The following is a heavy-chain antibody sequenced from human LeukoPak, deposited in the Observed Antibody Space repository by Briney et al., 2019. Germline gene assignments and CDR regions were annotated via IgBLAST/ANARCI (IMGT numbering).Heavy chain of an antibody. CDR3: ARGRRGYLSAAMYDLVVDYYYYMDV. J-gene: IGHJ6*03. CDR2: IYYSGSS. CDR1: GGSISSGGYY. Sequence: PSETLSLTCTVSGGSISSGGYYWSWLRQHPGKGLEWIGYIYYSGSSYYNPSLKSRVTISVDTSKNQFSLKLSSVTAADTAVYYCARGRRGYLSAAMYDLVVDYYYYMDVWGKGTTVTVSS. D-gene: IGHD2-2*01. V-gene: IGHV4-31*03.